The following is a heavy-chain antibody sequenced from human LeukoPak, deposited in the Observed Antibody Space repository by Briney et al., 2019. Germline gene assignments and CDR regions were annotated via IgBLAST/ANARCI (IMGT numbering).Heavy chain of an antibody. CDR2: INPNSGGT. J-gene: IGHJ4*02. CDR3: VSATNYYDSSGYYYGY. Sequence: VASVKVSCKASGYTFTGYYMHWVRQAPGQGLEWMGWINPNSGGTNYAQKFQGRVTMTRDTSISTAYMELSRLRSDDTAVYYCVSATNYYDSSGYYYGYWGQGTLVTVSS. CDR1: GYTFTGYY. V-gene: IGHV1-2*02. D-gene: IGHD3-22*01.